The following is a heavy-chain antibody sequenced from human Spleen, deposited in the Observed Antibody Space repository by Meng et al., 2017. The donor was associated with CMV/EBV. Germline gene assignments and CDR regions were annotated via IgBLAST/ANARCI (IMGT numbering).Heavy chain of an antibody. D-gene: IGHD1-14*01. CDR2: INWKSGGI. Sequence: GGSLRLSCAASGFTFDDYAMHWVRQAPGKGLEWVSGINWKSGGIGYADSVKGRFTISRDNAKNSLYLQINSLRAEDTALYYCAKTIEPASTPNYYYYGMDVWGQGTTVTVSS. J-gene: IGHJ6*02. CDR1: GFTFDDYA. V-gene: IGHV3-9*01. CDR3: AKTIEPASTPNYYYYGMDV.